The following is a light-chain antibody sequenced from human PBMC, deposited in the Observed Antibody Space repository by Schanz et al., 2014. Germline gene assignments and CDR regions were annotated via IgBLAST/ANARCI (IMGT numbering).Light chain of an antibody. CDR2: DAS. Sequence: EIVMTQSPATLSVSPGERATLSCRASQSVSSNLAWYQQKPGQAPRLLIYDASNRATGIPARFSGSGSGTDFTLTISRLEPEDFAVYYCQQYGSSSTWTFGQGTKVEIK. V-gene: IGKV3-20*01. J-gene: IGKJ1*01. CDR1: QSVSSN. CDR3: QQYGSSSTWT.